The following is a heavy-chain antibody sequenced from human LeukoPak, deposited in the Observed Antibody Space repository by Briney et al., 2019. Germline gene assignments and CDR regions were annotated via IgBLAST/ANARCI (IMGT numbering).Heavy chain of an antibody. CDR3: ARGSGSYNWFDP. D-gene: IGHD3-10*01. Sequence: GASVKVSCKASGGTFSSYAISWVRQAPGQGLEWMGRINPNSGGTNYAQKFQGRVTMTRDTSISAAYMELSRLRSDDTAVYYCARGSGSYNWFDPWGQGTLVTVSS. CDR2: INPNSGGT. CDR1: GGTFSSYA. V-gene: IGHV1-2*06. J-gene: IGHJ5*02.